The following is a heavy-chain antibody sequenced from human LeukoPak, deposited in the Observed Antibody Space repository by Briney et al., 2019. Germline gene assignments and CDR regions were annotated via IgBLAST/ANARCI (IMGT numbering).Heavy chain of an antibody. D-gene: IGHD3-22*01. V-gene: IGHV3-21*01. J-gene: IGHJ6*04. CDR2: ISLTGASI. Sequence: PGGSLRLSCAASGFAFSTYSMNWVRQAPGKGLEWVAYISLTGASIYYAESVKGRFTISRDNARNSLHLQMDSLRAEDTAVYYCTKHITTDATTPFYYGMDVWGEGTTVTVSS. CDR3: TKHITTDATTPFYYGMDV. CDR1: GFAFSTYS.